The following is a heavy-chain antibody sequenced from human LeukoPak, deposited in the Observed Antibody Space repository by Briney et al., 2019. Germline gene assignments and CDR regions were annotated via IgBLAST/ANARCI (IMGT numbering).Heavy chain of an antibody. J-gene: IGHJ4*02. Sequence: ASVTVSCKASGYTFTSYGITWVRQAPGQGLEWMGWISAYNDNTNYAQKLQGRVTMTTDTSTSTAYMELRSLRSDDTAVYYCAREVSYGDLDYWGQGTLVTVSS. CDR1: GYTFTSYG. CDR3: AREVSYGDLDY. D-gene: IGHD4-17*01. V-gene: IGHV1-18*01. CDR2: ISAYNDNT.